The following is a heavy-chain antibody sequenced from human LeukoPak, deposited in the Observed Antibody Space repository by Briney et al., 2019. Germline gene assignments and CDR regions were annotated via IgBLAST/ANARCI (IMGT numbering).Heavy chain of an antibody. CDR1: GFTFSSYG. Sequence: GGSLRLSCAASGFTFSSYGMSWVRQAPGKGLEWVSAISGSGGSTYYADSVKGRFTISRDNSKNTLYLHMNSLRPEDSAVYYCAKDQRIASDPYYFVYWGQGTLVTVSS. CDR3: AKDQRIASDPYYFVY. CDR2: ISGSGGST. D-gene: IGHD6-13*01. J-gene: IGHJ4*02. V-gene: IGHV3-23*01.